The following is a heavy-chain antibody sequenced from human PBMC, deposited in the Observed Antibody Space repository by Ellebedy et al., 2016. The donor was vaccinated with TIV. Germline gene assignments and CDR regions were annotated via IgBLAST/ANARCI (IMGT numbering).Heavy chain of an antibody. V-gene: IGHV1-24*01. CDR1: GYTLIKLS. CDR2: FDPEDGET. D-gene: IGHD5-24*01. J-gene: IGHJ4*02. CDR3: ATRGDAYSQPYYFNY. Sequence: ASVKVSXXVSGYTLIKLSIHWVRQAPGKGLEWMGGFDPEDGETIYAHRFHGRVTMTEDTSTDTAYMELSSLGSEDTAVYYCATRGDAYSQPYYFNYWGQGTLITVSS.